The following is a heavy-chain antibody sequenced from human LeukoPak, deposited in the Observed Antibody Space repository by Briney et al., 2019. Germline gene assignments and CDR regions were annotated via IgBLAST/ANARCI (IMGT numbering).Heavy chain of an antibody. J-gene: IGHJ4*02. CDR2: TIPIIDIT. V-gene: IGHV1-69*04. D-gene: IGHD4-17*01. CDR1: GGIFSNYA. Sequence: SVKVSCKASGGIFSNYAFSWVRQAPGQGLEWMGRTIPIIDITNYAQKFQGRVTITADKSTSTVYLDLSSLRSEDTAVYYCVRGGDDYADYWEYWGQGTLVTVSS. CDR3: VRGGDDYADYWEY.